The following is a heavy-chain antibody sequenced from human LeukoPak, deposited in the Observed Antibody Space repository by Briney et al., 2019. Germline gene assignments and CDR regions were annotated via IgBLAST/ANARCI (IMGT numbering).Heavy chain of an antibody. CDR1: GGSISSYY. Sequence: SETLSLTCTVSGGSISSYYWSWIRQPPGKGLEWIGYIYYSGSTNYNPSLKSRVTISVDTSKNQFSLKLSSVTAADTAAYYCARHGSTSVYSWYYWGQGTLVTVSS. CDR2: IYYSGST. D-gene: IGHD2-15*01. J-gene: IGHJ1*01. V-gene: IGHV4-59*01. CDR3: ARHGSTSVYSWYY.